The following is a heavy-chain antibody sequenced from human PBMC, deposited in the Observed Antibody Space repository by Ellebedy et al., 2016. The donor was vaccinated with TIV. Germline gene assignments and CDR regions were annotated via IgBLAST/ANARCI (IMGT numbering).Heavy chain of an antibody. D-gene: IGHD1-1*01. J-gene: IGHJ6*03. CDR1: GGSVSRDNW. CDR2: IIHSGAT. CDR3: AKNAYYCMDV. V-gene: IGHV4-4*02. Sequence: GSLRLSCVVSGGSVSRDNWWSWVRPTPGTGLEWIGEIIHSGATTYNPSLKSRVTLSIDRSKNQFSLTLNSLTAADTAVYYCAKNAYYCMDVWGKGTTVTVSS.